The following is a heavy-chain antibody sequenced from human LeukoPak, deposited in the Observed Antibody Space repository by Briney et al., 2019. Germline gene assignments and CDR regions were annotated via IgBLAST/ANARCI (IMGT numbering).Heavy chain of an antibody. CDR3: ARDPVPADSGWYLHFDY. J-gene: IGHJ4*02. CDR1: GYTFTSYY. V-gene: IGHV1-46*01. D-gene: IGHD6-19*01. CDR2: INPSGGST. Sequence: GASVKVSCKASGYTFTSYYMHWVRQAPGQGLEWMGIINPSGGSTSYAQKFQGSVTMTRDTSTSTVYMELSSLRSEDTAVYYCARDPVPADSGWYLHFDYWGQGTLVTVSS.